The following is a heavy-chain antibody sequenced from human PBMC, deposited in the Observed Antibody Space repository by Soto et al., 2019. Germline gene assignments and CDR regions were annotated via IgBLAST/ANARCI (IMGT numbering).Heavy chain of an antibody. D-gene: IGHD6-13*01. Sequence: QVQLQQWGAGLLKPSETLTLTCAVYGGSFSGYYWSWIRQPPGKGLEWIGEINHSGSTNYNPSLKSRVTISVDTSKNQFSLKLSSVTAADTAVYYCARESISAAAGYWGQGTLVTVSS. V-gene: IGHV4-34*01. J-gene: IGHJ4*02. CDR1: GGSFSGYY. CDR2: INHSGST. CDR3: ARESISAAAGY.